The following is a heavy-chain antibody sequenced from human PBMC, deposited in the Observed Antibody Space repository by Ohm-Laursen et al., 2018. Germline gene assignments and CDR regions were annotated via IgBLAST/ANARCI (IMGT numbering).Heavy chain of an antibody. J-gene: IGHJ3*02. CDR3: ATNYDSSGHDAFDI. D-gene: IGHD3-22*01. CDR1: GFTFDDYA. Sequence: SLRLSCAASGFTFDDYAMHWVRQAPGKGLEWVSGISWNSGSIGYADSVKGRFTISRDNAKNSLYLQMNSLRAEDTAVYYCATNYDSSGHDAFDIWGQGTMVTVSS. CDR2: ISWNSGSI. V-gene: IGHV3-9*01.